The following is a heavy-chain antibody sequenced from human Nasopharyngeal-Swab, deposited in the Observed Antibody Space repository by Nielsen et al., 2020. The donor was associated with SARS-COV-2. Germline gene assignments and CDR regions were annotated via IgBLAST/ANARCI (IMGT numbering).Heavy chain of an antibody. V-gene: IGHV3-7*03. CDR1: GFTFSIYC. J-gene: IGHJ6*03. D-gene: IGHD3-3*01. CDR2: MNEDGSER. Sequence: SLRRSCAAAGFTFSIYCVTWVRQAPGRGLEWVSNMNEDGSERNYVDSVKGRFTISRDNAKNLLYLQMNSLRAEDTAVYYCAREKDFWGGSHYFYMDVWGKGTTVTVSS. CDR3: AREKDFWGGSHYFYMDV.